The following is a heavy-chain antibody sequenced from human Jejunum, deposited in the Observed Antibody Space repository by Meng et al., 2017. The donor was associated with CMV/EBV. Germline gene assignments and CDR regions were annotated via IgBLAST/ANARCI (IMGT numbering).Heavy chain of an antibody. V-gene: IGHV4-31*03. CDR3: ARVSSGWDYFDY. Sequence: VQRQESGTVLVNPSQTLPPTCTVSGGSVSSGGYYWTWIRQPPGKGLEWFGHIYYSGSTFYNPSLKRRVIISIGTSKNQFSLNLRSVTAADTAVYYCARVSSGWDYFDYWGQGTLVTVSS. CDR1: GGSVSSGGYY. J-gene: IGHJ4*02. D-gene: IGHD6-19*01. CDR2: IYYSGST.